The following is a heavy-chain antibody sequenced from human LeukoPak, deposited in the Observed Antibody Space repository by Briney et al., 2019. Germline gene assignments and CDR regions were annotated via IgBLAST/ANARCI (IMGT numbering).Heavy chain of an antibody. CDR1: GSSINSYY. Sequence: SETLSLTCTVSGSSINSYYWSWIRQPPGKGLEWIGYVAYSGSTNYNPSLKSRVTISLDTSKNQFSLKLSSVTAADTAVYYCARTVSGYYFNAWGPGTLVTVSS. CDR2: VAYSGST. V-gene: IGHV4-59*01. CDR3: ARTVSGYYFNA. D-gene: IGHD5-12*01. J-gene: IGHJ5*02.